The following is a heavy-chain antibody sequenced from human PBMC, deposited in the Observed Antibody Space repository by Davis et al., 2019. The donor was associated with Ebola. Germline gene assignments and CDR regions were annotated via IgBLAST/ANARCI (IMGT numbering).Heavy chain of an antibody. CDR1: GGSISSYY. Sequence: SETLSLTCTVSGGSISSYYWSWIRQPPGKGLEWIGYIYYSGSTNYNPSLKSRVTISVDTSKNQFSLKLSSVTAADTAVYYCARHGTNCSGGSCYSGWGDDAFDIWGQGTMVTVSS. CDR2: IYYSGST. V-gene: IGHV4-59*08. J-gene: IGHJ3*02. D-gene: IGHD2-15*01. CDR3: ARHGTNCSGGSCYSGWGDDAFDI.